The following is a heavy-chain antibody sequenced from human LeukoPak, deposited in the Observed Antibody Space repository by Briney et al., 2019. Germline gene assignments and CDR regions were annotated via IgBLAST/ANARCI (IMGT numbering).Heavy chain of an antibody. Sequence: SETLSLTCTVSGGSISSDYWTWIRQPAGKGLECIGSISHIGSTYYNPSLESRVTISLDTSMNQFSLELRSVTAADTAVYYCARTYINFSNYFDPWGQGTLVTVSS. D-gene: IGHD4-11*01. V-gene: IGHV4-59*05. CDR2: ISHIGST. CDR1: GGSISSDY. CDR3: ARTYINFSNYFDP. J-gene: IGHJ5*02.